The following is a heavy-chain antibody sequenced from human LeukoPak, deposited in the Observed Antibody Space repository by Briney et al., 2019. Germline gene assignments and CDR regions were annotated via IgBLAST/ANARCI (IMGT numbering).Heavy chain of an antibody. Sequence: GGSLRLSCEVSGLIFSTYWMTWVRQAPGKGLEWVGFIRSKAYGETADYAASVKGRFTISRDDSKAIAYLQMNSLKTEDTAVYHCTRDRGAYNLYDYWSQGTLVTVSS. CDR3: TRDRGAYNLYDY. V-gene: IGHV3-49*04. CDR1: GLIFSTYW. CDR2: IRSKAYGETA. J-gene: IGHJ4*02. D-gene: IGHD1-1*01.